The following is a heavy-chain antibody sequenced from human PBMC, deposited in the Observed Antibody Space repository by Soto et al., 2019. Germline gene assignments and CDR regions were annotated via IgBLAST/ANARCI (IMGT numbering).Heavy chain of an antibody. CDR3: ARAFGIVGATPGGFDY. J-gene: IGHJ4*02. V-gene: IGHV4-59*01. CDR2: IYYSGST. CDR1: GGSISSYY. D-gene: IGHD1-26*01. Sequence: XESLALTCTVSGGSISSYYWSWIRQPPGKGLEWIGYIYYSGSTNYNPSLKSRVTISVDTSKNQFSLKLSSVTAADTAVYYCARAFGIVGATPGGFDYWGQGTLVTVSS.